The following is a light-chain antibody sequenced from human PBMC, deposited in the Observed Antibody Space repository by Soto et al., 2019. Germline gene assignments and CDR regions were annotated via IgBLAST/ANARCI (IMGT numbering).Light chain of an antibody. CDR1: QSINNW. J-gene: IGKJ2*01. Sequence: DIPMTQSPSTLSASVGDRVTITCRASQSINNWLAWYQQKPGKAPNLLIYKASTLESGVPSRFSGSGSGTEFTLTIRSLQPDDFATYYCQQYDSDYTFGQGTKLEIK. CDR3: QQYDSDYT. CDR2: KAS. V-gene: IGKV1-5*03.